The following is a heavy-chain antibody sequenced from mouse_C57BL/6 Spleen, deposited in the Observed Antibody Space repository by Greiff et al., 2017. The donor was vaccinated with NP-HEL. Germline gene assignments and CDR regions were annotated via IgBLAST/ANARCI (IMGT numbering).Heavy chain of an antibody. V-gene: IGHV1-82*01. CDR1: GYAFSSSW. Sequence: QVQLQQSGPELVKPGASVKISCKASGYAFSSSWMNWVKQRPGKGLEWIGRIYPGDGDTNYNGKFKGKATLTADKSSSTAYMQLSSLTSEDSAVYFCARSGYDGYYVDYYAMDYWGQGTSVTVSS. CDR3: ARSGYDGYYVDYYAMDY. D-gene: IGHD2-3*01. J-gene: IGHJ4*01. CDR2: IYPGDGDT.